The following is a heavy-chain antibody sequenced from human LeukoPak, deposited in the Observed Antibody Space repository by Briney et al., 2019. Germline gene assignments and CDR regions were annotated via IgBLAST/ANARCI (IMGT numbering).Heavy chain of an antibody. Sequence: PGGSLRLSCAASGFTFTSFAMAWVRQAPGKGLDWVSGISGSGGSTHYADPVKGRFTISRDNSKNTLYLQMNSLRAEDTAVYFCARVSSSSWYEEIDYWGQGTLVTVSS. CDR3: ARVSSSSWYEEIDY. CDR1: GFTFTSFA. V-gene: IGHV3-23*01. D-gene: IGHD6-13*01. CDR2: ISGSGGST. J-gene: IGHJ4*02.